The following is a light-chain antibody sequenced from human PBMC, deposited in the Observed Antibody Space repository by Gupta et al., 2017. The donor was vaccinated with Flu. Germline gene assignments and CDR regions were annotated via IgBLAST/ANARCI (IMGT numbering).Light chain of an antibody. Sequence: GERATLSCRASRSVSNYLAWYQQKAGQAPRLLIYEASNRATGVPARFSGSGSGTDFTLTISSLQPDDFAVYYCQQRTNWLLTFGGGTKVEL. V-gene: IGKV3-11*01. CDR3: QQRTNWLLT. J-gene: IGKJ4*01. CDR2: EAS. CDR1: RSVSNY.